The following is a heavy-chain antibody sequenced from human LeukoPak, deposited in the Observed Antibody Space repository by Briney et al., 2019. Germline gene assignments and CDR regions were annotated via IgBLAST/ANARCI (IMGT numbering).Heavy chain of an antibody. D-gene: IGHD1-26*01. CDR1: GFSFSSYG. CDR2: IWYDGRNI. J-gene: IGHJ3*02. CDR3: AREEWALQKGAFDI. Sequence: GGSLRLSCAASGFSFSSYGMHWARQAPGKGLEWVAIIWYDGRNIDYAESVKGRFTISRDNSKNTLYLQVNSLRAEDTAVYYCAREEWALQKGAFDIWGQGTLVTVSS. V-gene: IGHV3-33*01.